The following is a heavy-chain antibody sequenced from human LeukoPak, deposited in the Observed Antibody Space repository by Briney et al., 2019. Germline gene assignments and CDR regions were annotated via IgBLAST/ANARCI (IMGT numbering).Heavy chain of an antibody. CDR1: GYTFTSYY. J-gene: IGHJ5*02. D-gene: IGHD3-22*01. V-gene: IGHV1-46*01. Sequence: ASVKVSCKASGYTFTSYYMHWVRQAPGQGLEWMGIINPSGGSTSYAQKFQGRVTMTRDTSTSTVYMELSSLRSEDTAVYYCARDRYYYDSSGYNPNWFDPWGQGTLVTVSS. CDR3: ARDRYYYDSSGYNPNWFDP. CDR2: INPSGGST.